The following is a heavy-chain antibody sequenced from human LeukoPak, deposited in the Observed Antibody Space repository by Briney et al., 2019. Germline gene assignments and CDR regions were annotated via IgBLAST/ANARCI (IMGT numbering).Heavy chain of an antibody. CDR2: INQDGSEK. V-gene: IGHV3-7*05. CDR3: AREFFRGYTFDY. J-gene: IGHJ4*02. D-gene: IGHD2-2*02. CDR1: GFTFRNSW. Sequence: LSGTSLRLSCAASGFTFRNSWMSWVRQAPGKGLEWVANINQDGSEKYYVDSVKGRFTISRDNAENSLYLQMNSLRAEDTAVYSCAREFFRGYTFDYWGQGTLVTVSS.